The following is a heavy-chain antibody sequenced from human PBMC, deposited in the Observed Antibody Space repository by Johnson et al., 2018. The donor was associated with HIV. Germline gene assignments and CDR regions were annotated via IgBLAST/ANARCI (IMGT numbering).Heavy chain of an antibody. V-gene: IGHV3-7*03. CDR1: GFTFSSYW. CDR2: IKQDGSEK. CDR3: AKPLHSGSYWAAFDI. D-gene: IGHD1-26*01. J-gene: IGHJ3*02. Sequence: EQLVVSGGGLVQPGGSLRLSCAASGFTFSSYWMSWVRQAPGKGLEWVANIKQDGSEKYYVDSVKGRFTISRDNAKNSLYLQMNSLRAEDTALYYCAKPLHSGSYWAAFDIWGQGTMVTVSS.